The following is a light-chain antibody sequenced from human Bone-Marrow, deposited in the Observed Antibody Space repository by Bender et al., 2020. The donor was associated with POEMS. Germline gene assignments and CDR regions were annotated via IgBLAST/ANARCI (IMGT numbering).Light chain of an antibody. Sequence: SYELSQPPSVSVSPGQTASITCSGDLLGDKYASWYQQKPGQSPVLVIYQDNKRPSGIPERFSGSNSGNTASLTISGLQAEDEAEYYCCSYAGSFLYVFATGTQLSVL. CDR1: LLGDKY. V-gene: IGLV3-1*01. CDR3: CSYAGSFLYV. CDR2: QDN. J-gene: IGLJ1*01.